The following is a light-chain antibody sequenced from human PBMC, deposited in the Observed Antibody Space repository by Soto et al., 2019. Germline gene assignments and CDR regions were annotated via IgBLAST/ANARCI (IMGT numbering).Light chain of an antibody. J-gene: IGLJ1*01. V-gene: IGLV2-8*01. CDR2: EVT. CDR3: SSYAGSNNRYV. CDR1: SSDVGGYNF. Sequence: QSALTQPPSASGSPGQSVTISCTGTSSDVGGYNFVSWYQQHPGKAPKLIIYEVTKRPSGVPDLFSGSKSGNTASLTVSGLQAEHEADYYCSSYAGSNNRYVFGTGTKVTVL.